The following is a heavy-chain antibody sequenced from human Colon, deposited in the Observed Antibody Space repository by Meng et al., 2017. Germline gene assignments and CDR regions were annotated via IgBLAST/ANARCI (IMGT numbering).Heavy chain of an antibody. CDR2: TYQNGRP. CDR3: AREVVVAGTRNWLDP. D-gene: IGHD6-19*01. J-gene: IGHJ5*02. Sequence: QRQLQESGPGLVNPSGTLSLTCTVSCGSITSGDWWSWFRQTPGKGLEWIGETYQNGRPNYNPSLKSRVTISVDKSKNQFSLNMTSVTAADTAVYYCAREVVVAGTRNWLDPWGQGILVTVSS. V-gene: IGHV4-4*02. CDR1: CGSITSGDW.